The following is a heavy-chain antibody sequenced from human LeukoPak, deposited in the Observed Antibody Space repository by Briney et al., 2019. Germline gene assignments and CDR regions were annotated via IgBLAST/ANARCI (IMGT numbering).Heavy chain of an antibody. Sequence: GSSVKVSCKASGGTFSSYAISWVRQAPGQGLEWMGGIIPIFGTANYAQKFQGRVTITADESTSTAYMELSSLRSEDTAVYYCARVRYSSSSGYYYYYMDVWGKGTTVTVSS. D-gene: IGHD6-6*01. CDR2: IIPIFGTA. CDR3: ARVRYSSSSGYYYYYMDV. J-gene: IGHJ6*03. CDR1: GGTFSSYA. V-gene: IGHV1-69*01.